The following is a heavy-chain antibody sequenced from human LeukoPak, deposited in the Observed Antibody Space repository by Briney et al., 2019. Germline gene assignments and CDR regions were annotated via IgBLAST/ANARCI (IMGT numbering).Heavy chain of an antibody. J-gene: IGHJ4*02. Sequence: ETLSLTCTVSGGSISSGSYYWGWIRQPPGKGLEWIGTIYYSGTTYYNPSLKSRVTISVDTSKNQFSLKLSSVTAADTAVYYCARPIYDFWSGYHYYFDYWGQGTLVTVSS. V-gene: IGHV4-39*01. CDR3: ARPIYDFWSGYHYYFDY. CDR1: GGSISSGSYY. CDR2: IYYSGTT. D-gene: IGHD3-3*01.